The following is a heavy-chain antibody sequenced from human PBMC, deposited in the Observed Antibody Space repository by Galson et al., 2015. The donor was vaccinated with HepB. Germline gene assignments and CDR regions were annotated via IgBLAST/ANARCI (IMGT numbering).Heavy chain of an antibody. Sequence: PALVKPTQTLTLTCTFSRFSLGTVAVGVGWIRQPPGKALEWLALIYWNDDKYYSPSLGNRLNITKDTSKNPVVLRMTDMDPVDTATYDCANGSLTKPYYFDYWGQGTLVTVSS. CDR3: ANGSLTKPYYFDY. J-gene: IGHJ4*02. CDR2: IYWNDDK. D-gene: IGHD4-11*01. CDR1: RFSLGTVAVG. V-gene: IGHV2-5*01.